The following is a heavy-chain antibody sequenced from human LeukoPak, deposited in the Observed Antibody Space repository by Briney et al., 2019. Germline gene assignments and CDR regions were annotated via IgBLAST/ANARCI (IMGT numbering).Heavy chain of an antibody. CDR1: GFTFNTYA. V-gene: IGHV3-23*01. CDR3: AKTTVGYSSGRYPGWPADC. Sequence: GGSLRLSCAASGFTFNTYAIYWVRQAPGKGLEWVSGICGSGGCTYYADSVKGRFTISRDNSKNTVYLQMNSLTADDTAVYYCAKTTVGYSSGRYPGWPADCWGQETLVTVSP. J-gene: IGHJ4*02. CDR2: ICGSGGCT. D-gene: IGHD6-19*01.